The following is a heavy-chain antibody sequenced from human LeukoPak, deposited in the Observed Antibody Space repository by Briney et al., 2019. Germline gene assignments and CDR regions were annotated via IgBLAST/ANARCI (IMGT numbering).Heavy chain of an antibody. CDR2: INSIASTK. D-gene: IGHD4/OR15-4a*01. CDR1: GFTFSSYE. V-gene: IGHV3-48*03. CDR3: ARRHTTNYNALDY. J-gene: IGHJ4*02. Sequence: GGSLRLSCAASGFTFSSYEMMWVRQAPGKGLEWISYINSIASTKKYAESVKGRFTISRDNVNYSLYLQMDILRAEDTAVYYCARRHTTNYNALDYWGQGVLVTVSS.